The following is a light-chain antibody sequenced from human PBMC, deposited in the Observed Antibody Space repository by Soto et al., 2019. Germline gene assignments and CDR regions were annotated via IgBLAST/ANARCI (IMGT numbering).Light chain of an antibody. V-gene: IGLV2-23*02. CDR1: SSDVGSYNL. Sequence: QSVLTQPASVSGSPGQSITISCTGTSSDVGSYNLVSWYQQHPGKAPKLMIYEVSKRPSGVSNRFSGSKSGNTASLTISGLQAEYEADYYCCSYAGSSIEVFGGGTKVTVL. CDR2: EVS. CDR3: CSYAGSSIEV. J-gene: IGLJ3*02.